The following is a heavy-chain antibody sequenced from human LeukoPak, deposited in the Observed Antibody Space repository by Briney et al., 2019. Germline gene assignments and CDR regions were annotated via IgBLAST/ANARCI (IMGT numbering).Heavy chain of an antibody. CDR2: ISGSGGSK. D-gene: IGHD6-19*01. V-gene: IGHV3-23*01. Sequence: GGSLRLSCAASGFTFSSYVMSCVRQAPGKGLEWVSDISGSGGSKYYADSVKGRFTISRDNSKNTLYLQMNSLRAEDTAVYYCATRAEAGEFDYWGQGALVTVSS. CDR1: GFTFSSYV. CDR3: ATRAEAGEFDY. J-gene: IGHJ4*02.